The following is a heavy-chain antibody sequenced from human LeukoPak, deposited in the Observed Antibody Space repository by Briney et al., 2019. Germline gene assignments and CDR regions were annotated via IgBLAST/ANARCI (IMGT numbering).Heavy chain of an antibody. CDR2: ISGSGGST. CDR3: AKSPRYYYDSSGYRYFDY. J-gene: IGHJ4*02. D-gene: IGHD3-22*01. V-gene: IGHV3-23*01. CDR1: GFTFDSYA. Sequence: PGGSLRLSCVASGFTFDSYAMNWVRQAPGKGLEWVSAISGSGGSTFYADSVKGRFTISRDESTNTVSLQMNSLRVEDTAVYYCAKSPRYYYDSSGYRYFDYWGQGTLVTVSS.